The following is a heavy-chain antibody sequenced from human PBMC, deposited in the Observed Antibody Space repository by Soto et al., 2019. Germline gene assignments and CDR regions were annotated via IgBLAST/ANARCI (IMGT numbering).Heavy chain of an antibody. CDR2: IIPILGIA. J-gene: IGHJ5*02. D-gene: IGHD3-3*01. CDR1: GGTFSSYT. CDR3: ARVPLTPHYDFWSGYLNWFDP. Sequence: GASVKVSCKASGGTFSSYTISWVRQAPGQGLEWMGRIIPILGIASYAQKFQGRVTITADKSTSTAYMELSSLRSEDTAVYYCARVPLTPHYDFWSGYLNWFDPWGQGTLVTSPQ. V-gene: IGHV1-69*02.